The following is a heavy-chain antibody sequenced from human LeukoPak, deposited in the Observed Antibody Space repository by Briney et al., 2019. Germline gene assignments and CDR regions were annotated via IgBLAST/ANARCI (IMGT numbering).Heavy chain of an antibody. D-gene: IGHD2-15*01. V-gene: IGHV4-30-4*08. CDR1: GGSISSGDYY. J-gene: IGHJ6*03. CDR3: ARDPVVDYYYYYMDV. CDR2: IYYSGST. Sequence: TSQTLSLTSTVSGGSISSGDYYWSWIRQPPGKGPEWIGYIYYSGSTCYNPSLKSRVTISVDTSKNQFSLKLSSVTAADTAVYYCARDPVVDYYYYYMDVWGKGTTVTVSS.